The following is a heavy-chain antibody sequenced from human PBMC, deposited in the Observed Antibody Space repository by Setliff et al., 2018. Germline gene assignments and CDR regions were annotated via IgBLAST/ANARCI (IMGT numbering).Heavy chain of an antibody. CDR2: IHPGDSDT. Sequence: PGESLKISCKGSGYNFTTYWIGWVRQMPGKGLEWMGIIHPGDSDTRYSPSFQGQVTISVDKSISTAYLQWSSLRASDTAIYYCARHPYYYGSGTYLDNNNRWFDPWGQGTLVTVSS. D-gene: IGHD3-10*01. J-gene: IGHJ5*02. V-gene: IGHV5-51*01. CDR3: ARHPYYYGSGTYLDNNNRWFDP. CDR1: GYNFTTYW.